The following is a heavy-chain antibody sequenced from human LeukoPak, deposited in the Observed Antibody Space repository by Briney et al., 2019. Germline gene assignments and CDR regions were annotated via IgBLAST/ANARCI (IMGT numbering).Heavy chain of an antibody. CDR1: GFTFSSYW. CDR2: INSDGSTT. J-gene: IGHJ4*02. V-gene: IGHV3-74*01. D-gene: IGHD3-3*01. CDR3: ARTNYDFSGGLDY. Sequence: GGFLRLSCAGTGFTFSSYWMHWVRQAPGKGLVWVSRINSDGSTTTYADSVKGRFTISRDNAKNTLYLQMNSLRAEDTAVYYCARTNYDFSGGLDYWGQGTLVTVSS.